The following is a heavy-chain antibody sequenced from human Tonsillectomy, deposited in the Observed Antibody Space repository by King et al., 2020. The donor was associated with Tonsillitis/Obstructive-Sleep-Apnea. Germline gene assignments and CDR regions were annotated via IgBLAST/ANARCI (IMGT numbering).Heavy chain of an antibody. CDR2: IYYSGST. CDR1: GGSISSDSYY. V-gene: IGHV4-39*01. J-gene: IGHJ4*02. D-gene: IGHD1-26*01. Sequence: LQLQESGPGLVKPSETLSLTCTVSGGSISSDSYYWGWIRQPPGKGLEWIGSIYYSGSTYYNPSLKSRVTISVDTSKNHFSLKMRSVTAADTAVYYCARQVSGSYFIDYWGQGTLVTVSS. CDR3: ARQVSGSYFIDY.